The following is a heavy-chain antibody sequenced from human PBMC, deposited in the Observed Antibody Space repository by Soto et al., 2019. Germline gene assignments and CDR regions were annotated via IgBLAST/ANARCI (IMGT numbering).Heavy chain of an antibody. J-gene: IGHJ5*02. D-gene: IGHD6-6*01. CDR1: GGSINNSTSF. V-gene: IGHV4-39*02. CDR3: ANYFMSRPWFDT. CDR2: INYRWPA. Sequence: SETLSLTCIVSGGSINNSTSFWGWLRQSPGKGLGWIATINYRWPAEYNPSLKSRVTISVDRSRNVLSLQMNYVTAPDTAVYYCANYFMSRPWFDTWGQGTLVTVSS.